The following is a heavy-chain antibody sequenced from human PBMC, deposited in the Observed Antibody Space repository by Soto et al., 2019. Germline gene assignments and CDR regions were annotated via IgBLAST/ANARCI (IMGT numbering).Heavy chain of an antibody. CDR3: AKDRSRITIFGVSYYYYGMDV. CDR1: GFTFSSYG. CDR2: ISYDGSNK. V-gene: IGHV3-30*18. Sequence: GGSLRLSCAASGFTFSSYGMHWVRQAPGKGLEWVAVISYDGSNKYYADSVKGRFTISRDNSKNTLYLQMNSLRAEDTAVYYCAKDRSRITIFGVSYYYYGMDVWGQGTTVTVSS. D-gene: IGHD3-3*01. J-gene: IGHJ6*02.